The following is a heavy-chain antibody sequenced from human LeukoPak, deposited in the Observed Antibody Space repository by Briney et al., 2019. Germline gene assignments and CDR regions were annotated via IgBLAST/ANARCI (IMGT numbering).Heavy chain of an antibody. Sequence: GASVKVSCKASGYTFTSYGISWVRQAPGQGLEWMGWISAYNGNTNYAQKLQGRVTMTTDTSTSTAYMELRSLRSDDTAVYYCARDSSDWPRPYYYYYYGMDVWGQGTTVTVSS. V-gene: IGHV1-18*01. CDR3: ARDSSDWPRPYYYYYYGMDV. D-gene: IGHD6-19*01. CDR1: GYTFTSYG. J-gene: IGHJ6*02. CDR2: ISAYNGNT.